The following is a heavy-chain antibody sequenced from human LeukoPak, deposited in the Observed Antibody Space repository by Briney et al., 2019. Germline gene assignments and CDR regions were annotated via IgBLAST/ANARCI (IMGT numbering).Heavy chain of an antibody. CDR1: GFIFSDFW. J-gene: IGHJ4*02. CDR3: ARGQRLGS. D-gene: IGHD3-9*01. V-gene: IGHV3-7*01. CDR2: IKQDGSEK. Sequence: GPLRLSCVASGFIFSDFWMSWVRQAPGKGLEWVANIKQDGSEKYYVDSVKGRFTISRDNAKNSLYLQMNNLRVEDTAVYFCARGQRLGSWGQGTLVIVSS.